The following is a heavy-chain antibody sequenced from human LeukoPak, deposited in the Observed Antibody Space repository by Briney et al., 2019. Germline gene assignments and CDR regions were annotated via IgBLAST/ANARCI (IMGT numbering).Heavy chain of an antibody. J-gene: IGHJ4*02. CDR3: ARDQYSSGWYGFSY. CDR2: ISYDGSNK. Sequence: PGGSLRLSCAASGFTFSSYAMHWVRQAPGKGLEWVAVISYDGSNKYYADSVKGRFTISRDNSKNTLYLQMNGLRAEDTAVYYCARDQYSSGWYGFSYWGQGTLVTVSS. CDR1: GFTFSSYA. D-gene: IGHD6-19*01. V-gene: IGHV3-30*04.